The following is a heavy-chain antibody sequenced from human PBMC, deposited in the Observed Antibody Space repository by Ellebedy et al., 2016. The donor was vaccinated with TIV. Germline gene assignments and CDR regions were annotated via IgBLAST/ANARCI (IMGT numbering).Heavy chain of an antibody. V-gene: IGHV3-30*18. CDR1: GVSLSNYG. CDR2: ISYDGSVQ. CDR3: AKDVNNYDSGGYYYVDEDFQH. J-gene: IGHJ1*01. Sequence: PGGSLRLSCVASGVSLSNYGMHWVRQAPGEGLEWVAVISYDGSVQDYPDSVKGRFTISRDNSKNTLYLQMNSLRAEDTAVYYCAKDVNNYDSGGYYYVDEDFQHWGQGTLVTVSS. D-gene: IGHD3-22*01.